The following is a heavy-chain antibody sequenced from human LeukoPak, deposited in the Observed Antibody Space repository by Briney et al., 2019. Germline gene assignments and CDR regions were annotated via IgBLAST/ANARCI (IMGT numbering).Heavy chain of an antibody. Sequence: GSLRLSCVGSGFIFSSYEMNWVRQAPGKGLEWVSYIRGSGTTIYYADSVKGRFTISIDDAKNSLYLQMNSLRSEDTAVYYCARDKGSDGIDLWGQGTLVTVSS. V-gene: IGHV3-48*03. CDR1: GFIFSSYE. CDR2: IRGSGTTI. CDR3: ARDKGSDGIDL. J-gene: IGHJ5*02. D-gene: IGHD3-10*01.